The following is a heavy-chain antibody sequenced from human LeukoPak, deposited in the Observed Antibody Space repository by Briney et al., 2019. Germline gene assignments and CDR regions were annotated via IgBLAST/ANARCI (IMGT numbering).Heavy chain of an antibody. V-gene: IGHV1-69*13. D-gene: IGHD3-16*01. J-gene: IGHJ5*02. Sequence: VKVSCKASGGTFSSYAISWVRQAPGQGLEWMGGIIPIFGTANYAQKFQGRVTMTTDTSTSTAYMELRSLRSDDTAVYYCARTSHESVLYWSDPWGQGTLVNVSS. CDR1: GGTFSSYA. CDR3: ARTSHESVLYWSDP. CDR2: IIPIFGTA.